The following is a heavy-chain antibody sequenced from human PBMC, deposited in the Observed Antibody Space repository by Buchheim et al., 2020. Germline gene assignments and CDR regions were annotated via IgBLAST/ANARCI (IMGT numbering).Heavy chain of an antibody. Sequence: EVQLVESGGGLVQPGGSLRLSCAASGFTFSSYEMNWVRQAPGKGLEWVSYISSSDSSIYYADSVKGRFTISRDNAKNSLYLQMNSLRAEDTAVYYCARDRIGSRSNWFDPWGQGTL. CDR2: ISSSDSSI. CDR1: GFTFSSYE. J-gene: IGHJ5*02. D-gene: IGHD3-10*01. CDR3: ARDRIGSRSNWFDP. V-gene: IGHV3-48*03.